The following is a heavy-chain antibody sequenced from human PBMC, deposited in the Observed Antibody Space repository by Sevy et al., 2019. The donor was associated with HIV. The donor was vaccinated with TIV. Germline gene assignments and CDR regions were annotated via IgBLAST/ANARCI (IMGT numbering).Heavy chain of an antibody. CDR3: ARPYGSGSWEAFDI. CDR2: ISSSSNYI. CDR1: GFTFSTYT. Sequence: GGSLRLSCAASGFTFSTYTMNWVRQAPGKGLEWVASISSSSNYIYYADSVKGRLTISRDNAKNSLYLQMNSLRAEDTAVYYCARPYGSGSWEAFDIWGKGTMVTVSS. D-gene: IGHD3-10*01. V-gene: IGHV3-21*01. J-gene: IGHJ3*02.